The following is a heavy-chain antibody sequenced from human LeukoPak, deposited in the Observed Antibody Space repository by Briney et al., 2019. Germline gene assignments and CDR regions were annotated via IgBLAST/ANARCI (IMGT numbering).Heavy chain of an antibody. D-gene: IGHD3-22*01. CDR3: AREGSFAALYDYYDSSGYGRSLDY. Sequence: ASVKVSCKASGYTFTGYYVHWVRQAPGQGLEWMGRIKPNSGGTNYAQKFQGRVTMTRDTSISTAYMELSRLRSDDTAVYYCAREGSFAALYDYYDSSGYGRSLDYWGQGTLVTVSS. CDR1: GYTFTGYY. V-gene: IGHV1-2*02. CDR2: IKPNSGGT. J-gene: IGHJ4*02.